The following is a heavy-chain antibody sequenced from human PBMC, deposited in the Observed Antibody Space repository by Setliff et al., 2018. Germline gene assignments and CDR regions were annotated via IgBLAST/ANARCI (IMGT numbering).Heavy chain of an antibody. CDR2: INPSGST. CDR1: GGSFSDYY. D-gene: IGHD3-22*01. J-gene: IGHJ4*02. Sequence: PSETLSLTCAVYGGSFSDYYWSWIRQPPGKGLEWIGEINPSGSTNYNPSLESRVTISVDTSKNQFSLKLRSVTAADTAVYYCARILVDSSGDSDYFDYWGQGTLVTVSS. CDR3: ARILVDSSGDSDYFDY. V-gene: IGHV4-34*01.